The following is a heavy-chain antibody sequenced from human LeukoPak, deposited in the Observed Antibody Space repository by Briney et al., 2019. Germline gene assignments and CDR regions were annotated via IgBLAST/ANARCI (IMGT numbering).Heavy chain of an antibody. D-gene: IGHD3-10*01. V-gene: IGHV4-39*07. Sequence: SETLSLTCTVSGGSISSSSYYWGWIRQPPGKGLEWIGSIYYSGSTYYNPSLKSRVTISVDTSKNQFSLKLSSVTAADTAVYYCARSRRETYYYGSGSYYRPYYFDYWGQGTLVTVSS. CDR2: IYYSGST. J-gene: IGHJ4*02. CDR3: ARSRRETYYYGSGSYYRPYYFDY. CDR1: GGSISSSSYY.